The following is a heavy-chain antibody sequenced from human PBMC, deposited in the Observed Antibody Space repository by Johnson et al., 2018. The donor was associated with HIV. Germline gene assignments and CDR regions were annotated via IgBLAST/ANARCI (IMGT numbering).Heavy chain of an antibody. J-gene: IGHJ3*02. D-gene: IGHD1-26*01. CDR1: GFTFSDYY. CDR2: IYENGNII. V-gene: IGHV3-11*04. Sequence: QVQLVESGGGVVKPGGSLRLSCAASGFTFSDYYMSWIRQAPGKGLVWVSGIYENGNIINYADSVKGRFTISRDNAKNTLYLQMNSLRAEDTAVYYCARDPGGAPPLGAFDIWGQGTMVTVSS. CDR3: ARDPGGAPPLGAFDI.